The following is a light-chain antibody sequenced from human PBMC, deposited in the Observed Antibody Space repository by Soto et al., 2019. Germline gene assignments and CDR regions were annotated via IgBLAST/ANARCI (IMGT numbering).Light chain of an antibody. V-gene: IGLV1-47*01. Sequence: QSVLTQPPSASGTPGQRVTISCSGTTSNIGHNYVCWYQQLPGSTPKLLILRSDQRPSGVPDRFSGSKSGTSASLTIGGLRSQYEADYYCASWDDSLSGFVFGTGTKLTVL. J-gene: IGLJ1*01. CDR1: TSNIGHNY. CDR2: RSD. CDR3: ASWDDSLSGFV.